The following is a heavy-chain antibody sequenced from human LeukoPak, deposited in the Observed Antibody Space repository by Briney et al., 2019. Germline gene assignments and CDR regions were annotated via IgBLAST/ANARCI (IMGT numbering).Heavy chain of an antibody. CDR1: GYTFTGYY. CDR3: ASYCSGGSCYPNRFDY. CDR2: VNPHSGGT. D-gene: IGHD2-15*01. J-gene: IGHJ4*02. V-gene: IGHV1-2*06. Sequence: ASVKVSCKASGYTFTGYYMHWVRQAPGQGLEWMGRVNPHSGGTNYAQKFQGRVTMTRDTSISTAYMELSRLRSDDTAVYYCASYCSGGSCYPNRFDYWGQGTLVTVSS.